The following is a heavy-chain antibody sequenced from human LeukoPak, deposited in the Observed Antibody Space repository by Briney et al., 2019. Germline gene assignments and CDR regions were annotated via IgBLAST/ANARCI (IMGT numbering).Heavy chain of an antibody. CDR2: ISYSGNA. J-gene: IGHJ3*02. Sequence: SETLSLTCTVSGGSISRHFWSWIRQPPGKGLEWIGYISYSGNADYNPSLKSRVTISVDTSKNQFSLKLSSVTAADTAVYYCARDVGSYYYDSSGRTYAFDIWGQGTMVTVSS. CDR3: ARDVGSYYYDSSGRTYAFDI. D-gene: IGHD3-22*01. V-gene: IGHV4-59*11. CDR1: GGSISRHF.